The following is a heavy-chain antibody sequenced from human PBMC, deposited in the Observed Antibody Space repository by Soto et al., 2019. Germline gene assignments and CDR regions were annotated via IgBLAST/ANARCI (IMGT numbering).Heavy chain of an antibody. Sequence: SETLSLTCTVSGGSISSYYWSWIRQPPGKGLEWIGYIYYSGSTNYNPSLKSRVTISVDTSKNQFSLKLSSVTAADTAVYYCARRLYHYGMDVWGQGTTVTVPS. CDR2: IYYSGST. V-gene: IGHV4-59*01. CDR3: ARRLYHYGMDV. J-gene: IGHJ6*02. D-gene: IGHD6-25*01. CDR1: GGSISSYY.